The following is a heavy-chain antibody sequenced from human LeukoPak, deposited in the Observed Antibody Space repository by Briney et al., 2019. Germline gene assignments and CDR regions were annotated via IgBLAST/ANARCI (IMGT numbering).Heavy chain of an antibody. CDR1: GYTFTAYY. CDR3: ASGREYYGSGSHDDAFDI. CDR2: VNPNSGGT. J-gene: IGHJ3*02. Sequence: ASVKVSCKASGYTFTAYYMHWVRQAPGQGLERMGWVNPNSGGTNYAQKFRGRVTMTRDTSITTAYMELSSLRSDDTAVYYCASGREYYGSGSHDDAFDIWGQGTMVTVSS. D-gene: IGHD3-10*01. V-gene: IGHV1-2*02.